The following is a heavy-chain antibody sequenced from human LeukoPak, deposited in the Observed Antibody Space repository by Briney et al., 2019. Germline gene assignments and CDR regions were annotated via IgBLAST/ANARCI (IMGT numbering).Heavy chain of an antibody. V-gene: IGHV4-59*01. J-gene: IGHJ4*02. CDR3: ARKTYYESAYDY. CDR1: GGSISSYY. CDR2: IYYSGGT. Sequence: SETLSLTCTVSGGSISSYYWSWIRQPPGKGLEWIGYIYYSGGTNYNPSLKSRVTISVDTSKNQFSLKLSSVTAADTAVYYCARKTYYESAYDYWGQGTLVTVSS. D-gene: IGHD3-3*01.